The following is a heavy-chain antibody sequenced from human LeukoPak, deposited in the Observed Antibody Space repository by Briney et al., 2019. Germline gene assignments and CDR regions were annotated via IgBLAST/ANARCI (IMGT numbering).Heavy chain of an antibody. CDR2: ISSSSSYI. D-gene: IGHD2-15*01. V-gene: IGHV3-21*01. CDR1: GFTFSSYS. CDR3: ARDPNSGPLWDFDY. Sequence: KPGGSLRLSCAASGFTFSSYSMNWVRQAPGKGLEWVSSISSSSSYIYYADSVKGRFTISRDNAKNSLYLQMNSLRAGDTAVYYCARDPNSGPLWDFDYWGQGTLVTVSS. J-gene: IGHJ4*02.